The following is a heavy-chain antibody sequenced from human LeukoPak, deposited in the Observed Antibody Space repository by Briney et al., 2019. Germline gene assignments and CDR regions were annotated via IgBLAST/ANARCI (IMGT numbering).Heavy chain of an antibody. J-gene: IGHJ4*02. V-gene: IGHV3-74*01. CDR1: GFTFSTYW. Sequence: GGSLRLSCAGSGFTFSTYWMHWVRQAPGGGLVWVSGINTDGSTTSYADSVKGRFTISRDNAKNTVYLQMSSLRAEGTAVYYCAKESGYDVDLEYWGQGALVTVSS. D-gene: IGHD5-12*01. CDR2: INTDGSTT. CDR3: AKESGYDVDLEY.